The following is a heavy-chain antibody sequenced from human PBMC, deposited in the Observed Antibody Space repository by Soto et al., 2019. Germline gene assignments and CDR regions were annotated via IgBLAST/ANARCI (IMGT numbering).Heavy chain of an antibody. V-gene: IGHV5-51*01. CDR2: IYPGNSET. CDR3: ARHRSQWISVGDHEGFDI. J-gene: IGHJ3*02. Sequence: GESLKISCQASGYSFVTYWIGWVRQMPGKGLEWMGIIYPGNSETKYSPPFQGQVTFSVDKSNSTAYLQWSTLKASDTATYYCARHRSQWISVGDHEGFDIWGLGKRVTVSS. D-gene: IGHD1-26*01. CDR1: GYSFVTYW.